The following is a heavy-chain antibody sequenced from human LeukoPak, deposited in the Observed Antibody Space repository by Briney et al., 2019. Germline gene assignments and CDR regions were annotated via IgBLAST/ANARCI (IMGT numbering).Heavy chain of an antibody. D-gene: IGHD3-16*01. CDR3: TREGGVGP. V-gene: IGHV3-21*01. Sequence: GGSLRLSCVASGFSFGVYSMNWVRQAPGKGLEWVSTISGASSDNYIDYADSVKGQFTISRDNAKNSVFLEMNGLRDDDTAVYYCTREGGVGPWGQGTLVSVSS. CDR1: GFSFGVYS. J-gene: IGHJ5*02. CDR2: ISGASSDNYI.